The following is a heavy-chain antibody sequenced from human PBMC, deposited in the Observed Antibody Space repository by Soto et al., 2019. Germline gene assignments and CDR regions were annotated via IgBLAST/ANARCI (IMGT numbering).Heavy chain of an antibody. CDR1: GYTLTSYA. V-gene: IGHV7-4-1*01. CDR3: ARVPRRYCSSTSCQGPFDY. J-gene: IGHJ4*02. CDR2: INTNTGNP. Sequence: GASVKVYCKASGYTLTSYAMSWLRQAPGQGLEWMGWINTNTGNPTYAQGFTGRFVFSLDTSVSTAYLQICSLKAEDTAVYYCARVPRRYCSSTSCQGPFDYWGQGTLLTVSS. D-gene: IGHD2-2*01.